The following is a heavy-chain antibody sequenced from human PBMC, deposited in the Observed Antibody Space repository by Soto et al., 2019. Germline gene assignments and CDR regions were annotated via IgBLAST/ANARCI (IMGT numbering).Heavy chain of an antibody. CDR3: ARVRRCSGGSCYVYYYSYMDV. D-gene: IGHD2-15*01. CDR1: GGSISSGGYY. CDR2: IYYSGST. Sequence: QVQLQESGPGLVKPSQTLSLTCTVSGGSISSGGYYWSWIRQHPGKGLEWIGYIYYSGSTYYNPSLKSRVTISVDTSKNQFSLKLSSVTAADTAVYYCARVRRCSGGSCYVYYYSYMDVWGKGTTVTVSS. V-gene: IGHV4-31*03. J-gene: IGHJ6*03.